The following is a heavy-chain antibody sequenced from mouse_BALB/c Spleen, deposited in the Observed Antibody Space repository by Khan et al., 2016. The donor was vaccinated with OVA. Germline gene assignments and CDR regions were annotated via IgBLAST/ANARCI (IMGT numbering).Heavy chain of an antibody. V-gene: IGHV1-20*02. CDR2: INPHIGET. Sequence: VQLKQSGPELVRPGASVKISCMASGYSFTGYFMNWVMQSHGKSLEWIGRINPHIGETFYNQRFKDKATLTVDESSSTAHMELRSLASEDSAVYYCTRIYRSDFDYWGQGTTLTVSP. CDR3: TRIYRSDFDY. D-gene: IGHD1-1*01. CDR1: GYSFTGYF. J-gene: IGHJ2*01.